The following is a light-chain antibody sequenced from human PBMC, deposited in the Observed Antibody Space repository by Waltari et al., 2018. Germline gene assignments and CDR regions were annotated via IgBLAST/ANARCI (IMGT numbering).Light chain of an antibody. CDR3: QTWDTGIPVV. J-gene: IGLJ2*01. CDR2: LNSEGSH. V-gene: IGLV4-69*01. CDR1: CGNSSSA. Sequence: QLVLTQSPSASASLGASVKLTCTLSCGNSSSAIAWHEQQPGGGPRSLLKLNSEGSHCKGDGIPHRFSGSSSGAERYLTISSVQSEDEADYYCQTWDTGIPVVFGGGTKLTVL.